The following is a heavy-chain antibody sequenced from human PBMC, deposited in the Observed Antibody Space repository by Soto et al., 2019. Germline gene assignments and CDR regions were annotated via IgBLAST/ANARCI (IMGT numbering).Heavy chain of an antibody. J-gene: IGHJ4*02. V-gene: IGHV1-46*01. CDR2: IDPSDGST. CDR1: GYTFTNYY. CDR3: AMGLAYCISGTCSFDF. Sequence: ASVKVSCKASGYTFTNYYMHWVRQAPGQGLEWMGIIDPSDGSTDYAPKFQGTVTMTRDTSTSTVYMELSSLRSDDTAIYYCAMGLAYCISGTCSFDFWGQGTQVTAPQ. D-gene: IGHD2-21*01.